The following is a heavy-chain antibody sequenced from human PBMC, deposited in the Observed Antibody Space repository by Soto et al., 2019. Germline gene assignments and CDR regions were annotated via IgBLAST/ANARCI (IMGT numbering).Heavy chain of an antibody. D-gene: IGHD3-3*01. Sequence: QVQLVQSGAEVKKPGSSVKVSCKASGGTFSSYTISWVRQAPGQGLEWMGRIIPILGIANYAQKFQGGVTITVDKSTGTAYLELGSLRSDDTAVYYSATHAAHYYDVWSGYHGFFDYWGQGTLVTVSS. CDR1: GGTFSSYT. V-gene: IGHV1-69*02. J-gene: IGHJ4*02. CDR2: IIPILGIA. CDR3: ATHAAHYYDVWSGYHGFFDY.